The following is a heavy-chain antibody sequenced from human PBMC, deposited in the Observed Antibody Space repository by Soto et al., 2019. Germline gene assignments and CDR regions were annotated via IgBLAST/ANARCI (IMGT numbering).Heavy chain of an antibody. J-gene: IGHJ5*02. CDR1: GGSISSSNW. Sequence: PSETLSLTCAVSGGSISSSNWWSWVRQPPGKGLEWIGEIYHSGSTNYNPSLKSRVTISVDKSKNQFSLRAEDTAVHYCARGPPYYDSSPNWFDPWGQGTLVTVSS. CDR3: ARGPPYYDSSPNWFDP. CDR2: IYHSGST. D-gene: IGHD3-22*01. V-gene: IGHV4-4*02.